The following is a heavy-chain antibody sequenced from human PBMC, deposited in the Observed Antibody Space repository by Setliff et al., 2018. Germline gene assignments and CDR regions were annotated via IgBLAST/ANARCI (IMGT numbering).Heavy chain of an antibody. D-gene: IGHD3-9*01. CDR3: ARRGQGFNNPFDY. CDR2: ISAYNGNT. CDR1: GYTFTGYY. Sequence: ASVKVSCKASGYTFTGYYMHWVRQAPGQGLEWMGWISAYNGNTNYAQKLQGRVTMTTDTSTSTACMELRSLRSDDTAVYYCARRGQGFNNPFDYWGQGTLVTVSS. J-gene: IGHJ4*02. V-gene: IGHV1-18*04.